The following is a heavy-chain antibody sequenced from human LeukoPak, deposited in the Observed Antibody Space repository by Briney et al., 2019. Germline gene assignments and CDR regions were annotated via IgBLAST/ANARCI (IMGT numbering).Heavy chain of an antibody. CDR1: GGSIISSSYY. CDR2: IYYSGST. V-gene: IGHV4-39*01. CDR3: ARRTHGSGSYYSGFDY. J-gene: IGHJ4*02. D-gene: IGHD3-10*01. Sequence: SETLSLTCTVSGGSIISSSYYWGWIRQPPGTGLEWIVSIYYSGSTYHNPSLKSRVTISVDTSKNQFSLKLSSVTAADTAVYYCARRTHGSGSYYSGFDYWGQGTLVTVSS.